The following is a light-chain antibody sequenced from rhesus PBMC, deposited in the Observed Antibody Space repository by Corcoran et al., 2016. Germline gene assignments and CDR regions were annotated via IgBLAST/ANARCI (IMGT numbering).Light chain of an antibody. CDR1: TGAVTRGNY. CDR2: HTH. J-gene: IGLJ1*01. Sequence: QAVVTQEPSLTVSPGGTVTLTCGSSTGAVTRGNYPHWFQQKPGQAPRGLIYHTHSKHAWTPARFSGSRAGGKAALTLSGAQPEDEAEYYCLLYYSGAHIFGAGTRLTVL. V-gene: IGLV7-76*01. CDR3: LLYYSGAHI.